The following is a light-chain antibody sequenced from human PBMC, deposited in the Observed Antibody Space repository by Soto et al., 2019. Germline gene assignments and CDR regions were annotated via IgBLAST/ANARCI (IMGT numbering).Light chain of an antibody. Sequence: QSALTQPRSVSGSPGQSVTISCTGTSSDVGGYNYVSWYQQHPGKAPKLMIYDVSKRPSGVPDRFSGSKSDNTASLTISGLQAEDEADYYCCSYAGSYTFPYVFGTGTKVTVL. CDR2: DVS. J-gene: IGLJ1*01. CDR1: SSDVGGYNY. V-gene: IGLV2-11*01. CDR3: CSYAGSYTFPYV.